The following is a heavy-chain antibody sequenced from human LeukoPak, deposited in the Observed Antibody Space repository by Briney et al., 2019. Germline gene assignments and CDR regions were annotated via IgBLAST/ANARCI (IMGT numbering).Heavy chain of an antibody. CDR3: AREERRRYYDFWSGYQDFAFDY. CDR2: ISRDSGIK. D-gene: IGHD3-3*01. J-gene: IGHJ4*02. Sequence: PGRSLRLSCAASGFIISRDSMNWVRQAPGKGLEWIAYISRDSGIKYYADSVRGRFTISRDNAKNSLYLQMNSLRAEDTALYYCAREERRRYYDFWSGYQDFAFDYWGQGTLVTVSS. CDR1: GFIISRDS. V-gene: IGHV3-48*04.